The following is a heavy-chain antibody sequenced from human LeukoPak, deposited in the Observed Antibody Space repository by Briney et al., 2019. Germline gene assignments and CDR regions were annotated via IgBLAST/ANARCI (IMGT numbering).Heavy chain of an antibody. Sequence: GGSLRLSCAASGFTLSNYWMSWVRQAPGKGLEWVAHIKQDGSDKYYVDSVKGRFTISRDNAKNSLYLQMNSLRVEDTAVYYCAKYATSSGSRWLEPWGQGTLVTVPS. CDR3: AKYATSSGSRWLEP. CDR1: GFTLSNYW. J-gene: IGHJ5*02. V-gene: IGHV3-7*01. CDR2: IKQDGSDK. D-gene: IGHD6-19*01.